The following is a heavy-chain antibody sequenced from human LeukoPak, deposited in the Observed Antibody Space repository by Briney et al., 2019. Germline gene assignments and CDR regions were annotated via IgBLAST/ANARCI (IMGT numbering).Heavy chain of an antibody. Sequence: GGSLRLSCAASGFTVSSNYMSWARQAPGKGLEWVSVIYSGGSTYYADSVKGRFTISRDNSKNTLYLQMNSLRAEDTAVYYCARARAYYYDSSGYYLWKYYFDYWGQGTLVTVSS. CDR1: GFTVSSNY. CDR2: IYSGGST. D-gene: IGHD3-22*01. V-gene: IGHV3-53*01. CDR3: ARARAYYYDSSGYYLWKYYFDY. J-gene: IGHJ4*02.